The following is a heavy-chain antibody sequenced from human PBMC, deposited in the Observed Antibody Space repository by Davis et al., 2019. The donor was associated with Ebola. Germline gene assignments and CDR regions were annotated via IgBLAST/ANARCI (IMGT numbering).Heavy chain of an antibody. D-gene: IGHD2-15*01. CDR3: SCYSIGNDY. CDR2: FRSKANSYAT. J-gene: IGHJ4*02. Sequence: GGSLRLSCAASGFTFSGSAMHWVRQASGKGLEWVGRFRSKANSYATAYAASVKGRFTISRDDSKNTAYLQMNSLKTEDTAVYYCSCYSIGNDYWGQGTLVTVSS. V-gene: IGHV3-73*01. CDR1: GFTFSGSA.